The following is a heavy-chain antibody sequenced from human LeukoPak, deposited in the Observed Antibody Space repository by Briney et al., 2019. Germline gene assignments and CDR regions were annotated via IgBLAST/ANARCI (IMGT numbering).Heavy chain of an antibody. J-gene: IGHJ4*02. CDR2: IYWDDVA. D-gene: IGHD4-17*01. Sequence: ESGPTLVKPTQTLTLTCTFSGFSVTTGGVGVGWIRQPPGKALEWLGIIYWDDVARYSPSLKSRLTITKDTSKNQVVLTMTNMDPVDTGTYYCVHATMVTKFDYWGQGTLVTVSS. CDR1: GFSVTTGGVG. CDR3: VHATMVTKFDY. V-gene: IGHV2-5*02.